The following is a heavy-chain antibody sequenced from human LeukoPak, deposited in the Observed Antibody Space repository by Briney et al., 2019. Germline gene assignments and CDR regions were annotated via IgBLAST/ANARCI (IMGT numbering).Heavy chain of an antibody. V-gene: IGHV3-7*01. Sequence: PGGSLRLSCAASGFTFSSYWMSWVRQAPGKGLEWVANMKQDGSEKYYVDSVKGRFTISRDNAKNSLYLQMNSLRAEDTAVYYCARDCLVVVVAAGYMDVWGKGTTVTVSS. CDR3: ARDCLVVVVAAGYMDV. CDR1: GFTFSSYW. CDR2: MKQDGSEK. D-gene: IGHD2-15*01. J-gene: IGHJ6*03.